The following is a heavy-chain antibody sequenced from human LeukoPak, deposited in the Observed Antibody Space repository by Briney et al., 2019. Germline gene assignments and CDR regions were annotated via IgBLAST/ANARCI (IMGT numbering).Heavy chain of an antibody. V-gene: IGHV4-59*01. Sequence: SETLSLTCTVSGGSISRDNWSWIRQPPGKGLEWIGYIYYSGSTNYNPSLKSRVTISVDTSKNQLSLKLSSVTAADTAVYYCARMGKPIYYYYMGVWGKGTTVTISS. CDR3: ARMGKPIYYYYMGV. D-gene: IGHD7-27*01. CDR1: GGSISRDN. J-gene: IGHJ6*03. CDR2: IYYSGST.